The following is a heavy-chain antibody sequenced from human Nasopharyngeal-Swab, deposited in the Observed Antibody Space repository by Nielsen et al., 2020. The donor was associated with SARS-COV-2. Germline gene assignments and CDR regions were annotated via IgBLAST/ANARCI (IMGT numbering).Heavy chain of an antibody. V-gene: IGHV3-21*01. CDR1: GFTFSSYS. CDR3: ARDYIPVATIWKYFDY. CDR2: ISSSSSYI. D-gene: IGHD5-12*01. J-gene: IGHJ4*02. Sequence: GESLKISCAASGFTFSSYSMNWVRQAPGKGLEWVSSISSSSSYIYYADSVKDRFTISRDNAKNSLYLQMNSLRAEDTAVYYCARDYIPVATIWKYFDYWGQGTLVTVSS.